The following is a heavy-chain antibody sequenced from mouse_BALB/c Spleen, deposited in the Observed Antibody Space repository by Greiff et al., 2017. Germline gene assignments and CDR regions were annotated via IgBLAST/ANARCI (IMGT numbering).Heavy chain of an antibody. CDR3: ARSPYYRYDNYAMDY. V-gene: IGHV5-17*02. J-gene: IGHJ4*01. CDR2: ISSGSSTI. D-gene: IGHD2-14*01. CDR1: GFTFSSFG. Sequence: DVMLVESGGGLVQPGGSLKLSCAASGFTFSSFGMHWVRQAPEKGLEWVAYISSGSSTIYYADTVKGRFTISRDNPKNTLFLQMTSLRSEDTAMYYCARSPYYRYDNYAMDYWGQGTSVTVSS.